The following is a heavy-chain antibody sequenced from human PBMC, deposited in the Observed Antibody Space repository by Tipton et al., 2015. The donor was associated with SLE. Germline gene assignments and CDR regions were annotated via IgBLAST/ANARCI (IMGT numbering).Heavy chain of an antibody. CDR3: ARGRGNWGTLGY. CDR2: MNPNSGNT. Sequence: QSGAEVKKPGASVKVSCKASGYTFISYDINWVRQATGQGLEWMGWMNPNSGNTGYAQKFQGRVTMTRNTSISTAYMELSSLRSEDTAGYYCARGRGNWGTLGYWGQGTLVTVSS. CDR1: GYTFISYD. D-gene: IGHD7-27*01. V-gene: IGHV1-8*01. J-gene: IGHJ4*02.